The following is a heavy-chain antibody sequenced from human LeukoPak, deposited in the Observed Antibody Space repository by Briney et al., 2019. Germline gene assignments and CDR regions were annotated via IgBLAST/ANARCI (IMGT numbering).Heavy chain of an antibody. D-gene: IGHD6-6*01. V-gene: IGHV3-30*18. CDR2: ISNDGDNK. CDR1: GFTFSAYG. J-gene: IGHJ4*02. Sequence: PGKSLRLSCAASGFTFSAYGMQWVRQAPGKGLEWVAVISNDGDNKYYANSVKGRFTISRDNSKNTLFLQMNSLRAEDTAVYYCAKGTYSSSPRDYWGQGTLVTVSS. CDR3: AKGTYSSSPRDY.